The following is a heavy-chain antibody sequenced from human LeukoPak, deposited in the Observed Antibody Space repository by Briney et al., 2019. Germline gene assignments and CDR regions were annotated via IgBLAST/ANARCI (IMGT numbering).Heavy chain of an antibody. CDR2: INTDGSST. J-gene: IGHJ6*03. V-gene: IGHV3-74*01. CDR3: ARGKNYYGSGSYFPYYYYMDV. CDR1: GFTFSSYW. Sequence: GGSLRLSCAASGFTFSSYWMHWVRQAPGKGLVWVSRINTDGSSTSYADSVKGRFTISRDNAKNTLYPQMNSLRAEDTAVYYCARGKNYYGSGSYFPYYYYMDVWGKGTTVTVSS. D-gene: IGHD3-10*01.